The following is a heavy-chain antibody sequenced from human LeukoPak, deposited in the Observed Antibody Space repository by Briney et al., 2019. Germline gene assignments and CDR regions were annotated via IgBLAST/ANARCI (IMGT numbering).Heavy chain of an antibody. J-gene: IGHJ4*02. CDR3: ARAVGATTYGNFEY. Sequence: GGSLRLSCVASGFTLKNAWMSWVRQAPGKGLVWVSRINSDGSRTSYADSVKGRFTISRDNARNTLYVQLNSLRADDTAVYYCARAVGATTYGNFEYWGQGTLVTVSS. V-gene: IGHV3-74*01. D-gene: IGHD1-26*01. CDR2: INSDGSRT. CDR1: GFTLKNAW.